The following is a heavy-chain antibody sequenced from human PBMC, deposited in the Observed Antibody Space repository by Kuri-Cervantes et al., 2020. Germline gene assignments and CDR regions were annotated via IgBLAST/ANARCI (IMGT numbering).Heavy chain of an antibody. CDR3: ARDFASIAAGPLDY. CDR1: GGSFSGYY. V-gene: IGHV4-34*01. D-gene: IGHD6-13*01. CDR2: INHSGST. Sequence: GSLRLSCAVYGGSFSGYYWSWIRQPPGKGLEWIGEINHSGSTTYNPSLKSRVTISVDTSKNQFSLKLSSVTAADTAVYYCARDFASIAAGPLDYWGQGTLVTVSS. J-gene: IGHJ4*02.